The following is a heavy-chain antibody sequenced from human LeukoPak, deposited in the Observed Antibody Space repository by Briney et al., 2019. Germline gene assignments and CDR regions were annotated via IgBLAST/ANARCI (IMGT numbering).Heavy chain of an antibody. V-gene: IGHV3-30-3*01. D-gene: IGHD1-26*01. J-gene: IGHJ4*02. CDR1: GFTFSSYA. CDR2: ISYDGSNK. CDR3: AKDGLLYFDY. Sequence: PGGSLRLSCAASGFTFSSYAMHWVRQAPGKGLEWVAVISYDGSNKYYADSVKGRFTISRDNSKNTLYLQMNSLRAEDTAVYYCAKDGLLYFDYWGQGTLVTVSS.